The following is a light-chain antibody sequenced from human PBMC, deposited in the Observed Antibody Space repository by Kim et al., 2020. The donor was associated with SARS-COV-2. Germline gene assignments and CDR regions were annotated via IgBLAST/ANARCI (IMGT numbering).Light chain of an antibody. Sequence: DIQMIQSPSSLSASVGDRVTITCRASHNIINYLAWYQQKPGKSPKLLIYGASFLQSGVPSRFSGSGSGTDFTLTISSLQPEDVATYYCQKYNSAPHTFGGVTKVDIK. CDR1: HNIINY. V-gene: IGKV1-27*01. CDR2: GAS. J-gene: IGKJ4*01. CDR3: QKYNSAPHT.